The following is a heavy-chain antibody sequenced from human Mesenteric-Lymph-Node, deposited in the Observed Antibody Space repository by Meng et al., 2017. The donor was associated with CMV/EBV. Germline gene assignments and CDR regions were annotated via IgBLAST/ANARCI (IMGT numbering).Heavy chain of an antibody. V-gene: IGHV1-69*05. Sequence: SVKVSCKSSGGTFRNHAISWVRQAPGQGLEWMGEIISVFGSTKYAQKFQGRVTITMDEVTNTAYMQLRNLRSDDTAMYYCASSIRAGVVTPALTHYGMDVWGQGTTVTVSS. CDR1: GGTFRNHA. J-gene: IGHJ6*02. D-gene: IGHD4-23*01. CDR3: ASSIRAGVVTPALTHYGMDV. CDR2: IISVFGST.